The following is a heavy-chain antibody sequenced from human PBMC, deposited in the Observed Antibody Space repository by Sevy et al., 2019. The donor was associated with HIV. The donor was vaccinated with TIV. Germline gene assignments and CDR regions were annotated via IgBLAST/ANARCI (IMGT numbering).Heavy chain of an antibody. CDR1: GFTFSSYD. Sequence: GGSLRLSCAASGFTFSSYDMHWVRQATGKGLEWVSAIGTAGDTYYPGSVKGRFTISRENAKNSLYLQMNGLRAGDTAVYYCARGTRFYYDSSGYYYYFDYWGQGTLVTVSS. J-gene: IGHJ4*02. D-gene: IGHD3-22*01. CDR2: IGTAGDT. CDR3: ARGTRFYYDSSGYYYYFDY. V-gene: IGHV3-13*01.